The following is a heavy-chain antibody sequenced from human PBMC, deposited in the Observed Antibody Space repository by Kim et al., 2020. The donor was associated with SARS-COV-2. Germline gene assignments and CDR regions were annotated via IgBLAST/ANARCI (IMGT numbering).Heavy chain of an antibody. V-gene: IGHV3-9*01. CDR3: AKDIFIFSDGYSSGWYGGGNAFDI. D-gene: IGHD6-19*01. Sequence: GGSLRLSCAASGSTFDDYAMHWVRQAPGKGLEWVSGISWNSGSIGYADSVKGRFTISRDNAKNSLYLQMNSLRAEDTALYYCAKDIFIFSDGYSSGWYGGGNAFDIWGQGTMVTVSS. J-gene: IGHJ3*02. CDR1: GSTFDDYA. CDR2: ISWNSGSI.